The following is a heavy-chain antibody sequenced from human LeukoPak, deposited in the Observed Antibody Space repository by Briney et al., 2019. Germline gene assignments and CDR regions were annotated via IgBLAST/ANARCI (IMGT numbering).Heavy chain of an antibody. V-gene: IGHV3-48*02. D-gene: IGHD7-27*01. CDR2: ISSGGGSI. Sequence: GGSLRLSCAASGFTFSSDSMNWVRQAPGKGLEWVSYISSGGGSIYYADSVRGRFTISRDNAKNSLYLQMNSLRDEDTALYYCARDHNWGFDYWGQGTLVTVSS. J-gene: IGHJ4*02. CDR1: GFTFSSDS. CDR3: ARDHNWGFDY.